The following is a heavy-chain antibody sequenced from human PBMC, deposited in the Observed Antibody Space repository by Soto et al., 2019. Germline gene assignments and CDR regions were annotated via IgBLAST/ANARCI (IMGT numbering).Heavy chain of an antibody. CDR3: AHHVDGGITYYFDS. D-gene: IGHD1-26*01. CDR1: GFSLSTSGVG. Sequence: SGPTLVNPTQTITMTCTFSGFSLSTSGVGVGWIRQPPGKALEWLTFIYWDDDKRNSPFLKSRLTITKDTSKNQVVLTMTNMDPVDTATYYCAHHVDGGITYYFDSWGQGTLVTVSS. J-gene: IGHJ4*02. V-gene: IGHV2-5*02. CDR2: IYWDDDK.